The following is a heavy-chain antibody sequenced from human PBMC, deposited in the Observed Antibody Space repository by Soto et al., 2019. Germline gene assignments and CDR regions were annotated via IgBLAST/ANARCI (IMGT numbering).Heavy chain of an antibody. J-gene: IGHJ6*02. CDR1: GYTFSTHA. CDR2: INGGTGQT. V-gene: IGHV1-3*01. CDR3: ARGKGMEENYYYYGLDI. Sequence: QVQVVQSGAEVKKPGASVKISCKASGYTFSTHAMHWVHQAPGQSLEWMGWINGGTGQTKHSHRFQGRLTITRDTSASTAYMELSSLRSEDTAVYYCARGKGMEENYYYYGLDIWGQGTTVTVSS. D-gene: IGHD1-1*01.